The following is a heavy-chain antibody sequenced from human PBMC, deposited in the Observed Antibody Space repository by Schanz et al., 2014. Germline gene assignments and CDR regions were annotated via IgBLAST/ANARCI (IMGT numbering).Heavy chain of an antibody. J-gene: IGHJ4*02. CDR2: TSHDGSFT. CDR1: GFPFRSYA. CDR3: VRDTDYHFDY. D-gene: IGHD4-17*01. V-gene: IGHV3-74*01. Sequence: EVQLVESGGGWVQPGGSLRVSCAASGFPFRSYAMNWVRQAPGKGLEWVSRTSHDGSFTTFADSVKGRFTISRDNAKNALYLQMNSLRAEDTAVYYCVRDTDYHFDYWGQGTLVTVSS.